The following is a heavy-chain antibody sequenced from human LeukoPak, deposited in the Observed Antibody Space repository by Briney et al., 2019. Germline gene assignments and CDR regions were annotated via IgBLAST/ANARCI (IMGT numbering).Heavy chain of an antibody. Sequence: GGSLRLSCAASGFTFSSYSMNWVRQAPGKGLEWVSYISSSSSTIYYADSVKGRFTISRDNAKNSLYLQMNSLRDEDTAVYYCARDVRGYDFWSGYSYYGMDVWGQGTTVTVSS. CDR3: ARDVRGYDFWSGYSYYGMDV. V-gene: IGHV3-48*02. CDR2: ISSSSSTI. CDR1: GFTFSSYS. D-gene: IGHD3-3*01. J-gene: IGHJ6*02.